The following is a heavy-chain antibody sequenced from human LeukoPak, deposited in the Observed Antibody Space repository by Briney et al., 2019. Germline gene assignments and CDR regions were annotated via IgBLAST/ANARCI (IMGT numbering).Heavy chain of an antibody. CDR2: ISDSGST. Sequence: PSETLSLTCTVSGGSMNNYYWSWIRQAPGKGLEWIGYISDSGSTNYNPSLRSRVTISVDTSKNQFSLKLSSVTAADTALYYCARGYCSGGSCYPHDAFDIWGQGTMVTVSS. CDR1: GGSMNNYY. CDR3: ARGYCSGGSCYPHDAFDI. J-gene: IGHJ3*02. V-gene: IGHV4-59*01. D-gene: IGHD2-15*01.